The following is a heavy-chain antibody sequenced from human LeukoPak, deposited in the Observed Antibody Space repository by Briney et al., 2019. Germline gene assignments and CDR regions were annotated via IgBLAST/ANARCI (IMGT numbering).Heavy chain of an antibody. D-gene: IGHD3-22*01. J-gene: IGHJ4*02. CDR2: IYYSGST. Sequence: PSQTLSLTCTVSGGSIISGAYYWSWIRRHPGKGLEWIGYIYYSGSTYYNPSLKSRVTISVDTSENQFSLKLSSVTAADTAVYYCASHNSGSYFDYWGQGTLVTVSS. CDR1: GGSIISGAYY. V-gene: IGHV4-31*03. CDR3: ASHNSGSYFDY.